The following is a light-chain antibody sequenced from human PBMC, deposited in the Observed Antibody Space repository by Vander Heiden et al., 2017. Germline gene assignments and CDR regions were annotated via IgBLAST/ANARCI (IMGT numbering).Light chain of an antibody. V-gene: IGKV1-5*03. CDR1: QSFSAW. Sequence: PVTQSPSTLSASVGDRVTISCRASQSFSAWVAWYQQKSGKAPKLLIYKTSTLETGVPSRFSGTGSGPEFHLTISSLQPDDFATYYCQHYNSFGQGTKMQI. CDR3: QHYNS. J-gene: IGKJ2*01. CDR2: KTS.